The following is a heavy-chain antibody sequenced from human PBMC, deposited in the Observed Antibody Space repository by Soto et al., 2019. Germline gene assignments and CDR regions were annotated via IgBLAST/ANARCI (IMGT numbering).Heavy chain of an antibody. J-gene: IGHJ3*01. CDR1: GFTLRHYC. V-gene: IGHV3-7*01. Sequence: GGSLRLSCAASGFTLRHYCMSWFRQAPGKGLEWVAIIKQDGSEKYYVDSVKGRFTISRDNAKNSLFLQMNSLRVEDTAVHMCAWFFGSDGDSNHVFDLCGRGTLVTGSS. D-gene: IGHD3-3*01. CDR3: AWFFGSDGDSNHVFDL. CDR2: IKQDGSEK.